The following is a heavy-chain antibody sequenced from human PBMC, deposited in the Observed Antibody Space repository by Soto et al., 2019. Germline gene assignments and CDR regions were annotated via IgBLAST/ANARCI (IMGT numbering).Heavy chain of an antibody. CDR3: ARGSGEGRDYGFDI. D-gene: IGHD3-16*01. V-gene: IGHV3-13*01. CDR1: GFTFSSYD. CDR2: IGTAGDT. Sequence: PGGSLRLSCAASGFTFSSYDMHWVRQATGKGLEWVSAIGTAGDTYYPGSVKGRFTISRENAKSSLYLQMNSLRAEDTAVYYCARGSGEGRDYGFDIWGQGTMVPVSS. J-gene: IGHJ3*02.